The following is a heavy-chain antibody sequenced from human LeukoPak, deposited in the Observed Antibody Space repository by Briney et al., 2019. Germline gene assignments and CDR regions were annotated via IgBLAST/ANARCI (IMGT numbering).Heavy chain of an antibody. CDR3: ASSHYDSSGSSAIFDY. D-gene: IGHD3-22*01. CDR1: GGSISSYY. CDR2: IYTSGST. V-gene: IGHV4-4*09. J-gene: IGHJ4*02. Sequence: SETLSLTCTVSGGSISSYYWSWIRQPPGKGLEWIGYIYTSGSTNYNPSLKSRVTISVDTSKNQFSLKLSSVTAADPAVYYCASSHYDSSGSSAIFDYWGQGTLVTVSS.